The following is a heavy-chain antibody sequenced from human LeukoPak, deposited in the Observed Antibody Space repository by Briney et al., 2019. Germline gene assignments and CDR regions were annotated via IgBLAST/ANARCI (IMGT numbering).Heavy chain of an antibody. V-gene: IGHV4-4*07. CDR1: GGSISSYY. CDR3: ARYGVDTAMVAADNWFDP. Sequence: SETLSLTCTVSGGSISSYYWSWIRQPAGKGLEWIGRIYTSGSTNYNPSLKSRVTMSVDTSKNQFSLKLSSVTAADTAVYYCARYGVDTAMVAADNWFDPWGQGTLVTVSS. CDR2: IYTSGST. D-gene: IGHD5-18*01. J-gene: IGHJ5*02.